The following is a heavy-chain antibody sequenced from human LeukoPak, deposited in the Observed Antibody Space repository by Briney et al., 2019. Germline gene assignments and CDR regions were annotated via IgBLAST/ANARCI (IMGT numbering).Heavy chain of an antibody. CDR2: INSDGGTT. V-gene: IGHV3-74*01. J-gene: IGHJ4*02. Sequence: GGSLRLSCAASGFTFSNNWMHWVRQAPGKGLVWVSRINSDGGTTNYADSVKGRFTISRDNAKNSLYLQMNSLRAEDTAVYYCARDRFWSGFDYWGQGTLVTVSS. D-gene: IGHD3-3*01. CDR3: ARDRFWSGFDY. CDR1: GFTFSNNW.